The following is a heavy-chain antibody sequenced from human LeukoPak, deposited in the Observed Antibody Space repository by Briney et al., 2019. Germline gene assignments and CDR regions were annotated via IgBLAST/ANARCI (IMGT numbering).Heavy chain of an antibody. CDR1: GGTFSSYA. CDR3: ARARITMVRGVYLGGYFDY. Sequence: SVKVSCKASGGTFSSYAISWVRQAPGQGLEWMGGIIPIFGTANYAQKFQGRVTITADESTSTAYMELSSLRSEDTAVYYCARARITMVRGVYLGGYFDYWGQGTLVTISS. CDR2: IIPIFGTA. V-gene: IGHV1-69*01. J-gene: IGHJ4*02. D-gene: IGHD3-10*01.